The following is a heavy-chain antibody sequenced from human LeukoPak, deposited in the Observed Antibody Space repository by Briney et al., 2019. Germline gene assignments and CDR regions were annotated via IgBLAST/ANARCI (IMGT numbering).Heavy chain of an antibody. CDR1: GFTFDAYG. CDR3: ARGDYDILTGYFSGYYYYYYMDV. CDR2: ISWSGDTT. D-gene: IGHD3-9*01. Sequence: GGSLRLSCATSGFTFDAYGMSWVRQPPGKGLEWVSSISWSGDTTEYAESVKGRFTISRDNAKNSLYLQMDSLRVDDMALYYCARGDYDILTGYFSGYYYYYYMDVWGKGTTVTVSS. V-gene: IGHV3-20*04. J-gene: IGHJ6*03.